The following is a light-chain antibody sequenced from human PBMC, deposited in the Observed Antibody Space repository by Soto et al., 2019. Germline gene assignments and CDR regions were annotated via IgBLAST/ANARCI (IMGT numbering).Light chain of an antibody. CDR1: QISSTW. J-gene: IGKJ2*01. CDR2: DVS. Sequence: QMTQSPSTLSASVRDIVTINSRTSQISSTWLAWYQQRPGKAPKLLIHDVSSFQSGVPSRFSGSGSGTDFTLTTSSLQPDDFATYYCQQHNSFGQGSKVDIK. CDR3: QQHNS. V-gene: IGKV1-5*01.